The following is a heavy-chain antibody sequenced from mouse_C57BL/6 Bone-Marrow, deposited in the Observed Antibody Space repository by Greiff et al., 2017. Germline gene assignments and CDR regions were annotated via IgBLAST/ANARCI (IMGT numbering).Heavy chain of an antibody. Sequence: EVKLVESGGGLVKPGGSLKLSCAASGFTFSDYGMHWVRQAPEQGLEWVAYISRGSSTIYYADTVKGRFTISRDNAKNTRFLQMTSLRSEDTAMYYCARRPLMDYWGQGTSVTVSS. CDR3: ARRPLMDY. J-gene: IGHJ4*01. CDR1: GFTFSDYG. CDR2: ISRGSSTI. V-gene: IGHV5-17*01.